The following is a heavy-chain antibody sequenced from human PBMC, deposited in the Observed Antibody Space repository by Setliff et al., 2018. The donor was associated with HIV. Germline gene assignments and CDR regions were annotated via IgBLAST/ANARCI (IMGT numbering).Heavy chain of an antibody. V-gene: IGHV4-38-2*02. Sequence: SETLSLTCTVSGDFFSSDYYWGWIRQSPGKGLEWIGSFSYNGRTYYIPSLKSRVTISVDTSKNQFSLKLSSVTTTDTAVYYCARHRGSSSGGPGEIDYWGQGTLVTVSS. CDR3: ARHRGSSSGGPGEIDY. D-gene: IGHD3-10*01. CDR2: FSYNGRT. J-gene: IGHJ4*02. CDR1: GDFFSSDYY.